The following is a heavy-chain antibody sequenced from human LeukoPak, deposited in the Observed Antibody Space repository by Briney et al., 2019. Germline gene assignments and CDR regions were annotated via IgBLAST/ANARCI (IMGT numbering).Heavy chain of an antibody. V-gene: IGHV4-59*01. CDR1: GGSISSYY. D-gene: IGHD4-11*01. J-gene: IGHJ4*02. Sequence: PSETLSLTCTVSGGSISSYYWSWIRQPPGKGLEWLGYIYYSGSTNYNPSLKSRVTISVDTSKNQFSLKLSSGTAADTAVYYCARSHSNYFDYWGQGTLDTVSS. CDR2: IYYSGST. CDR3: ARSHSNYFDY.